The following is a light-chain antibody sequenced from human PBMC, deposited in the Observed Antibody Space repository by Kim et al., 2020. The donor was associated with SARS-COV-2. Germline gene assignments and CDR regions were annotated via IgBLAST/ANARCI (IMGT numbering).Light chain of an antibody. Sequence: PGGTVTLTCASNTGVVTSGYYPNWFQLKPGQAPRSMIHTASGRHSWTPARFSGSLLGGKAALTLSGVQPEDEAEYYCLLYYGGVWVFGGGTKLTVL. V-gene: IGLV7-43*01. CDR2: TAS. J-gene: IGLJ3*02. CDR1: TGVVTSGYY. CDR3: LLYYGGVWV.